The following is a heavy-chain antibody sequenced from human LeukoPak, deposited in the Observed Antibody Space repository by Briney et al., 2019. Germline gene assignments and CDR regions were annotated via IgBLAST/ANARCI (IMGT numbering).Heavy chain of an antibody. Sequence: PSETLSLTCAVSGGSISSSSYYWGWIRQPPGKGLEWIGSIYYSGSTYHNPSLKSRVTISVDTSKNQFSLKLSSVTAADTAVYYCAREQKGYSSGWYPYYFDCWGQGTLVTVSS. CDR3: AREQKGYSSGWYPYYFDC. CDR2: IYYSGST. V-gene: IGHV4-39*07. J-gene: IGHJ4*02. D-gene: IGHD6-19*01. CDR1: GGSISSSSYY.